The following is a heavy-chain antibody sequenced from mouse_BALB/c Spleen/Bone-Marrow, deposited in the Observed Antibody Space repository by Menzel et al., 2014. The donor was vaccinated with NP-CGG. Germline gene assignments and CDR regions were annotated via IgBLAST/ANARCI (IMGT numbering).Heavy chain of an antibody. CDR2: ISNGGGST. CDR1: GFTFSSYT. V-gene: IGHV5-12-2*01. Sequence: EVNVVESGGGLVQPGGSLKLSCAASGFTFSSYTMSWVRQTPEKRLEWVAYISNGGGSTYYPDTVKGRFTISRDNAKNTLYLQMSSLKSEDTAMYYCARRGDYYAMDYWGQGTSVTVSS. J-gene: IGHJ4*01. CDR3: ARRGDYYAMDY.